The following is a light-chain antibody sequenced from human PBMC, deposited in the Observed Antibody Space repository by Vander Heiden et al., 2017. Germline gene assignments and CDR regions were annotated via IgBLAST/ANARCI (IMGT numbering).Light chain of an antibody. J-gene: IGKJ3*01. CDR2: CAS. Sequence: TAMSHTPDSLAVSLAERASITCNCSQSVLFTCYHQNSLAWYQQKPGQPPKLLIYCASTRESGVPDRFSGSGSGTDFTLTISSLQPEDVAVYYCQQYYSTPLTFGPGTKVDIK. CDR1: QSVLFTCYHQNS. CDR3: QQYYSTPLT. V-gene: IGKV4-1*01.